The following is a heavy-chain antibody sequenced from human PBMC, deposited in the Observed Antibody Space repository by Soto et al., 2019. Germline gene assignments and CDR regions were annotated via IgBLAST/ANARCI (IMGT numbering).Heavy chain of an antibody. CDR1: GGSVSSGSYY. CDR2: IFYNGST. V-gene: IGHV4-61*01. D-gene: IGHD3-22*01. Sequence: LETLSLTCTVSGGSVSSGSYYWSWIRQPPGKGLEFIGYIFYNGSTNYNPSLKSRVTMSVDTSRDQFSLRLSSVTAPDTAFYYCARGVTMITGFDYWGQGSLVTVSS. J-gene: IGHJ4*02. CDR3: ARGVTMITGFDY.